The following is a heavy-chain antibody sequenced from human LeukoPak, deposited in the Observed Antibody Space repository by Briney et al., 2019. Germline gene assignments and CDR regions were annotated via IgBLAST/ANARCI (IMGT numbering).Heavy chain of an antibody. CDR1: GFTVSSNY. V-gene: IGHV3-23*01. Sequence: GSLRLSCAASGFTVSSNYMSWVRQAPGKGLEWVSAISGSDGRSYYAESVKGRFTISRDNSKNTLFLQMNSLRAEDTAVYYCAKDWRYNDPNWFDPWGQGTLVTVSS. CDR3: AKDWRYNDPNWFDP. J-gene: IGHJ5*02. CDR2: ISGSDGRS. D-gene: IGHD1-1*01.